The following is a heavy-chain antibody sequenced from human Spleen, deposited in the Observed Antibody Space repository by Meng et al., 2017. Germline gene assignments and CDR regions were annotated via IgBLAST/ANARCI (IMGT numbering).Heavy chain of an antibody. CDR3: ARMGSSGGMDV. D-gene: IGHD3-22*01. Sequence: SGPTLVKPTQTLTLTCTFSGSSLSTSGMRVSWIRQPPGKALEWLARIDWDDDKFYSTSLKTRLTISKDTSKNQVVLTMTNMDPVDTATYYCARMGSSGGMDVWGQGTTVTVSS. CDR2: IDWDDDK. CDR1: GSSLSTSGMR. V-gene: IGHV2-70*04. J-gene: IGHJ6*02.